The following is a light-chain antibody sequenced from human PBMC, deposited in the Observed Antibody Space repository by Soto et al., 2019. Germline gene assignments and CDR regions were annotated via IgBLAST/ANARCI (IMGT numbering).Light chain of an antibody. CDR1: QGISTY. CDR2: AAS. Sequence: DLPITHSLSSLCVSVLPSVTTTCGASQGISTYLNWYQQKPGKAPKLLISAASSLQSGVPSRFSGSGSETDFTLTISSLQPEDFATYSCQQSYSTTWTFGQGAKVDIK. V-gene: IGKV1-39*01. CDR3: QQSYSTTWT. J-gene: IGKJ1*01.